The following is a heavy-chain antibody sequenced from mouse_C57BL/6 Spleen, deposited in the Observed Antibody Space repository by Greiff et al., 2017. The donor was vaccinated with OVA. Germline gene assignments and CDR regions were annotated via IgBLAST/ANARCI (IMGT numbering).Heavy chain of an antibody. V-gene: IGHV2-5*01. CDR1: GFSLTSYG. CDR2: IWRGGST. J-gene: IGHJ4*01. Sequence: QVQLKESGPGLVQPSQSLSITCTVSGFSLTSYGVHWVRQSPGKGLEWLGVIWRGGSTDYNAAFMSRLSITKDNSKSQVFFKMNSLQADDTAIYYCAKGIYDGYSLMDYWGQGTSVTVSS. CDR3: AKGIYDGYSLMDY. D-gene: IGHD2-3*01.